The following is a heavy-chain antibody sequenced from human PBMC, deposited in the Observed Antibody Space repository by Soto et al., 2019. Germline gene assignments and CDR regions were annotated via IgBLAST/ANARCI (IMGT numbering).Heavy chain of an antibody. Sequence: PSETLSLTCTVSGCSISSYYWSWIRQPPGKGLEWIGYIYYSGSTNYNPSLKSRVTISVDTSKNQFSLKLSSVTAADTAVYYCARLVRLRLSDWFDPWGQGTLVTVSS. J-gene: IGHJ5*02. D-gene: IGHD5-12*01. V-gene: IGHV4-59*08. CDR2: IYYSGST. CDR1: GCSISSYY. CDR3: ARLVRLRLSDWFDP.